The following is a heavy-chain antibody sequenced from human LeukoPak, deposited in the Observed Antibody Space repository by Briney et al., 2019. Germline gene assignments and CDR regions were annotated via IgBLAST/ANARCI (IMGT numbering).Heavy chain of an antibody. J-gene: IGHJ3*02. D-gene: IGHD3-10*01. CDR1: GYTFTGYY. CDR2: INPNSGGT. V-gene: IGHV1-2*02. CDR3: ASTMVRGVTPDAFDI. Sequence: ASVKVSCKASGYTFTGYYIHWVRQAPGQGLEWMGWINPNSGGTNYAQKFQGRVTMTRDTSISTAYMELSRLRSDDTAVYYCASTMVRGVTPDAFDIWGQGTMVTVSS.